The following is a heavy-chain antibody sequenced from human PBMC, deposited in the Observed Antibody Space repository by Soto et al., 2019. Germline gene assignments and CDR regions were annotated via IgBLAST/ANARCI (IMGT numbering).Heavy chain of an antibody. V-gene: IGHV4-31*03. CDR3: ARGVDDIYYFHY. CDR2: IYYSGST. D-gene: IGHD2-21*01. CDR1: GGSISSGGYY. Sequence: SETLSLTCTVSGGSISSGGYYWSWIRQHPGKGLEWIGYIYYSGSTYYNPSLKSRVTISVDTSKNQFSLKLSSVTAADTAVYYCARGVDDIYYFHYWGQGTLVTVSS. J-gene: IGHJ4*02.